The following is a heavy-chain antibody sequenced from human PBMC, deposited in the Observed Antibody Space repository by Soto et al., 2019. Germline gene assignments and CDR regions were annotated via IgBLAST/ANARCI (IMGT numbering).Heavy chain of an antibody. CDR3: ACQSQSGPFYSYYGMNV. Sequence: SETLSLTCTVSGGSISNYYWDWIRQPAGKGLEWIGRIYTSGSTNYNPSLKSRVTMSVDTSKNQFSLNLNSVTAADTAVYYCACQSQSGPFYSYYGMNVWGQGTTVTVSS. V-gene: IGHV4-4*07. J-gene: IGHJ6*02. CDR2: IYTSGST. D-gene: IGHD3-10*01. CDR1: GGSISNYY.